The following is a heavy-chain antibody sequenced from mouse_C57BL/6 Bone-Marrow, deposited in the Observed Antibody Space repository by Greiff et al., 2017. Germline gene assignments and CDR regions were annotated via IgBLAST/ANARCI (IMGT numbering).Heavy chain of an antibody. J-gene: IGHJ4*01. CDR2: INPSSGYT. CDR3: ARMVYYYGSSYDAMYY. V-gene: IGHV1-4*01. Sequence: QVQLKQSGAELARPGASVKMSCKASGYTFTSYTMHWVKQRPGPGLEWIGYINPSSGYTKYNQKFKDKATLTADKSSSTAYMQLSSLTSEDSAVYYCARMVYYYGSSYDAMYYWGQGTSVTVSS. D-gene: IGHD1-1*01. CDR1: GYTFTSYT.